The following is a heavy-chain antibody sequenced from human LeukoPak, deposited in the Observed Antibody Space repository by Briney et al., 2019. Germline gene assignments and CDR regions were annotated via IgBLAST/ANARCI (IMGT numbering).Heavy chain of an antibody. Sequence: PSETLSLTCTVSGGSISSYYWSWIRQPPGRGLEWIGYIYTSGSTNYNPSLKSRVTVSVDASKNQFSLKLSSVTAADTAVYYCARLGAARTSGAYYYYYYMDVWGKGTTVTVSS. J-gene: IGHJ6*03. CDR1: GGSISSYY. V-gene: IGHV4-4*09. CDR2: IYTSGST. D-gene: IGHD6-13*01. CDR3: ARLGAARTSGAYYYYYYMDV.